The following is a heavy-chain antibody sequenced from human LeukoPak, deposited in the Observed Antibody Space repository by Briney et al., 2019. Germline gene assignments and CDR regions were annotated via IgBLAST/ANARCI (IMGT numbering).Heavy chain of an antibody. V-gene: IGHV4-59*02. CDR3: ARSPRGYCSGGSCYGDALDI. J-gene: IGHJ3*02. D-gene: IGHD2-15*01. CDR2: IHYSGLT. Sequence: SETLSLTCTVSGGSVNGYYWNWIRQAPGKGLEWIGFIHYSGLTVYSPSLQSRVTISVDTSKNQFSLKLSSVTAADTAKYYCARSPRGYCSGGSCYGDALDIWGQGTKVTVSS. CDR1: GGSVNGYY.